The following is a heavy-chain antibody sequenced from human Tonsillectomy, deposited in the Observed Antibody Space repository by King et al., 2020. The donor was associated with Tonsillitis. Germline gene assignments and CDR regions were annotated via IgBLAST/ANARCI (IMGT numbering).Heavy chain of an antibody. CDR3: AGDDAIHGSGMDY. J-gene: IGHJ4*02. V-gene: IGHV3-21*01. D-gene: IGHD3-10*01. Sequence: VQLVESGGGLVKPGGSLRLSCAASGFTFSSYSMNWVRQAPGKGLEWVSSISSSSSYIYYADSVKGRFTISIENAKNSLYLQMNSQRAEDTALYYCAGDDAIHGSGMDYWGQGTLVTVSS. CDR2: ISSSSSYI. CDR1: GFTFSSYS.